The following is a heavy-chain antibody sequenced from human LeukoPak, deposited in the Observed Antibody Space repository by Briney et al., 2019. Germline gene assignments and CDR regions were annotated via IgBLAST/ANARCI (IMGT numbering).Heavy chain of an antibody. CDR1: GFTFSSYG. CDR2: ISGSGGST. V-gene: IGHV3-23*01. J-gene: IGHJ4*02. Sequence: QAGGSLRLSCAASGFTFSSYGMSWVRQAPGKGLEWVSAISGSGGSTYYADSVKGRSTISRDNSKNTLNLQMNSLRAEDTAVYYCARDSPLRSSGSYYWGQGTLVTVSS. CDR3: ARDSPLRSSGSYY. D-gene: IGHD3-10*01.